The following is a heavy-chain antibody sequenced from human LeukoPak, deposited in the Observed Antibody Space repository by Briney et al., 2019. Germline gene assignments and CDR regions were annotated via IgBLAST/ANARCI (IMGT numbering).Heavy chain of an antibody. CDR3: ARISTYYYDSSDYAFDI. V-gene: IGHV6-1*01. D-gene: IGHD3-22*01. CDR1: GDSVSSNSAA. Sequence: SQTLSLTCAISGDSVSSNSAAWNWIRQSPSRGLEWLGRTYYRSKWYNDYTVSVKSRITINPDTSKNQFSLQLNSVSPEDTAVYYCARISTYYYDSSDYAFDIWGQGTMVTVSS. J-gene: IGHJ3*02. CDR2: TYYRSKWYN.